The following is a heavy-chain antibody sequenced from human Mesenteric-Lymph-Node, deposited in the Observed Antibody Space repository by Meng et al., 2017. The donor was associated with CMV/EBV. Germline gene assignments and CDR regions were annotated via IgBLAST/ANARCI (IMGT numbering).Heavy chain of an antibody. CDR1: GYTFTSFG. Sequence: ASVKVSCKAFGYTFTSFGISWVRQAPGQGLEWVGWISAYNGNTNYAQKLQGRVTMTTDISTSTAYMELRSLRSDDTAVYYCGREVPGGATALDLWGQGTTVTVSS. D-gene: IGHD3-10*01. J-gene: IGHJ6*02. V-gene: IGHV1-18*01. CDR2: ISAYNGNT. CDR3: GREVPGGATALDL.